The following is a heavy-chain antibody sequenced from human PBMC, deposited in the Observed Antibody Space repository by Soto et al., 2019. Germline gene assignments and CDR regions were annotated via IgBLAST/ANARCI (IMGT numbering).Heavy chain of an antibody. J-gene: IGHJ4*02. V-gene: IGHV3-64*01. CDR2: ISSNGGST. D-gene: IGHD3-22*01. CDR3: ARRSYYDSSGYYDY. Sequence: PGGSLRLSCAASGFTFSSYAMHWVRQAPGKGLEYVSAISSNGGSTYYANSVKGRFTISRDNSKNTLYLQMGSLRAEDMAVYYCARRSYYDSSGYYDYWGQGTLVTVSS. CDR1: GFTFSSYA.